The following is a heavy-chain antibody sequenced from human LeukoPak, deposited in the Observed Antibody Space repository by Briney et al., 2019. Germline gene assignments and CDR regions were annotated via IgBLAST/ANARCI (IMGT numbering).Heavy chain of an antibody. CDR1: GFTFSSYT. CDR3: AKKYSTGLDP. D-gene: IGHD1-26*01. CDR2: ISSTDAGT. V-gene: IGHV3-23*01. J-gene: IGHJ5*02. Sequence: PGGSLRLSCAASGFTFSSYTMNWVRQAPGKGLEWVSAISSTDAGTYHADSVKGRFTISRDNSKNTLYVQMNSLRAEDTAIYYCAKKYSTGLDPWGQGTLVTVSS.